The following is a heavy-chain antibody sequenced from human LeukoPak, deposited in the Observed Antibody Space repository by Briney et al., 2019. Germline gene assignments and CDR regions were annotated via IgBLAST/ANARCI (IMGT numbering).Heavy chain of an antibody. Sequence: SQTLSLTCAISGDSVSSNSAAWNWIRQSPSRGLEWLGRTYYRSKWYNDYAVSVKSRITINPDTSKNQFSLQLNSVTPEDTAVYYCARSPWDYDSSGYSYYYYMDVWGKGTTVTVSS. D-gene: IGHD3-22*01. J-gene: IGHJ6*03. CDR2: TYYRSKWYN. V-gene: IGHV6-1*01. CDR1: GDSVSSNSAA. CDR3: ARSPWDYDSSGYSYYYYMDV.